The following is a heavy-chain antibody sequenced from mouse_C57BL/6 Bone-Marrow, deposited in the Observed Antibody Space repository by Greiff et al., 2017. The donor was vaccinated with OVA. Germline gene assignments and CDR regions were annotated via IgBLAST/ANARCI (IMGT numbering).Heavy chain of an antibody. CDR1: GYTFTSYW. CDR3: ARGGAYYTYCDY. CDR2: IYPSDSET. J-gene: IGHJ2*01. V-gene: IGHV1-61*01. D-gene: IGHD2-12*01. Sequence: QVQLQQPGAELVRPGSSVKLSCKASGYTFTSYWMDWVKQRPGQGLEWIGNIYPSDSETHYNQKFKDKATLTVDKSSSTAYMQLSSLTSEDSAVYYCARGGAYYTYCDYWGQGTTLTVSS.